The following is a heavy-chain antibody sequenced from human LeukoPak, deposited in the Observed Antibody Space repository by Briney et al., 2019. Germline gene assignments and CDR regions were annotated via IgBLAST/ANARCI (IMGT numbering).Heavy chain of an antibody. CDR3: ARDLDGIAVAITNWFDP. CDR1: GYTFTGYY. V-gene: IGHV1-2*02. Sequence: ASVKVSCKASGYTFTGYYMHSVRQAPGRGLEWMGWINPNSGGTNYAQKFQGRVTMTRDTSISTAYMELSRLRPGDTAVYYCARDLDGIAVAITNWFDPWGQGTLVTVSS. D-gene: IGHD6-19*01. J-gene: IGHJ5*02. CDR2: INPNSGGT.